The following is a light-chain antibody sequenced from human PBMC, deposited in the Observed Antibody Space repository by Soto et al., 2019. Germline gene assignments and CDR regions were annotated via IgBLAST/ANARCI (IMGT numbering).Light chain of an antibody. CDR1: SSDVGGYNY. CDR3: SSYAGSNNFVV. J-gene: IGLJ2*01. Sequence: QSALTHPPSASGYPGQSVTISCTGTSSDVGGYNYVSWYQQHPGKAPKVMIYGVTKRPSGVPDRFSGSKSGNTASLTVSGLQAEDEADYYCSSYAGSNNFVVFGGGTKVTVL. CDR2: GVT. V-gene: IGLV2-8*01.